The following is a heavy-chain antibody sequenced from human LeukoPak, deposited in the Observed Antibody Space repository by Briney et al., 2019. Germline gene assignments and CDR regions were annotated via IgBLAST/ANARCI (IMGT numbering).Heavy chain of an antibody. CDR3: ARGDSSGYPNFDY. CDR1: GFSFSTYS. J-gene: IGHJ4*02. CDR2: ISSSGSTI. Sequence: GGSLRLSCAASGFSFSTYSMSWVRQAPGKGLEWVSYISSSGSTIYYADSEKGRFTISRDNAKNSLYLQMNSLRAEDTAVYYCARGDSSGYPNFDYWGQGTLVTVSS. V-gene: IGHV3-11*01. D-gene: IGHD3-22*01.